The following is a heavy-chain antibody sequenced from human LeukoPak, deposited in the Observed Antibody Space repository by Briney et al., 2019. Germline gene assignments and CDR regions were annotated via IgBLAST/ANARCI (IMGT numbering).Heavy chain of an antibody. Sequence: SETLSLTCSVSGASITGYYWSWIRQPAGKGLEWIGRIYTSGSTNYNPSLKSRVTMSVDTSKNQFSLKLSSVTAADTAVYYCARRYYYDSSAKGGPFDYWGQGTLVTVSS. CDR2: IYTSGST. V-gene: IGHV4-4*07. D-gene: IGHD3-22*01. CDR3: ARRYYYDSSAKGGPFDY. CDR1: GASITGYY. J-gene: IGHJ4*02.